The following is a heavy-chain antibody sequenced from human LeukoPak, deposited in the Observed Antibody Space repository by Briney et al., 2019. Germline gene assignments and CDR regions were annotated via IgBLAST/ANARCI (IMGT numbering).Heavy chain of an antibody. Sequence: GGSLRLSCAASGFTFSSYAMHWVRQAPGKGLEWGAVISYDGSNKYYADSVKGRLTMSRDNSKKTLYLQMNSLRAEDTAVYYCARDRAAAGSGYYYYMDVWGKGTTVTVSS. CDR1: GFTFSSYA. CDR2: ISYDGSNK. V-gene: IGHV3-30*04. D-gene: IGHD1-14*01. J-gene: IGHJ6*03. CDR3: ARDRAAAGSGYYYYMDV.